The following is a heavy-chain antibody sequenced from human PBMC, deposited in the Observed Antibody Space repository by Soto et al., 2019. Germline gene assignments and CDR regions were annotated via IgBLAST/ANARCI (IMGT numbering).Heavy chain of an antibody. D-gene: IGHD3-10*01. CDR2: VYYGGST. J-gene: IGHJ6*02. CDR3: ARPARTVNRDPYDYGMAV. CDR1: GGSISSSSFY. V-gene: IGHV4-39*01. Sequence: QLQLQESGPGLMKPSETLSLTCTVSGGSISSSSFYWGWIRQPPGKGLEWIGSVYYGGSTYYNPSPESRVTRSVDTSKNQFSRWLISVTAADTAMDYCARPARTVNRDPYDYGMAVWGQGTTVPVSS.